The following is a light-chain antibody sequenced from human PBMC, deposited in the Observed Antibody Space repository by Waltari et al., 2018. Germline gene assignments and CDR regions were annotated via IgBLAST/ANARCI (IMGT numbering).Light chain of an antibody. J-gene: IGLJ1*01. CDR1: SSDVGGYDY. CDR3: CSYAGSYTLA. CDR2: DVS. Sequence: QSALTQPRSVSRSPGKSVTIPCTGTSSDVGGYDYVAWYQQHPGKAPKLMIYDVSKRPSVVPDRCSGSKSGNTASLTISGLQAEDEADYYCCSYAGSYTLAFGTGTKVTVL. V-gene: IGLV2-11*01.